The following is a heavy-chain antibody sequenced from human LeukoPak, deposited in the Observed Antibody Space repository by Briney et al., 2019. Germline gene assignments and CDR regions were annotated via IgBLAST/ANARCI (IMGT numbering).Heavy chain of an antibody. D-gene: IGHD4-17*01. CDR2: MYSSGST. CDR1: GGSFSGYY. V-gene: IGHV4-59*08. CDR3: ARHVYGKGMYV. J-gene: IGHJ6*04. Sequence: SETLSLTCAVYGGSFSGYYWSWIRQPPGKGLECVGYMYSSGSTAYNPSLKSRLSISIDTSKSQFSLTLSSVTAADTAVYFCARHVYGKGMYVWGKGTTVTVSS.